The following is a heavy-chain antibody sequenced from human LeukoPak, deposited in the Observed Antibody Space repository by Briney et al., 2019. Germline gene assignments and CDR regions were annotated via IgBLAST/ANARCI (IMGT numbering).Heavy chain of an antibody. CDR3: ARCIAAAGTPSYFDY. CDR2: IYYSGST. CDR1: GGSISSSSYY. D-gene: IGHD6-13*01. V-gene: IGHV4-39*01. J-gene: IGHJ4*02. Sequence: PSEALSLTCTVSGGSISSSSYYWGWIRQPPGKGLEWIGSIYYSGSTYYNPSLKSRVTISVDTSKNQFSLKLGSVTAADTAVYYCARCIAAAGTPSYFDYWGQGTLVTVSS.